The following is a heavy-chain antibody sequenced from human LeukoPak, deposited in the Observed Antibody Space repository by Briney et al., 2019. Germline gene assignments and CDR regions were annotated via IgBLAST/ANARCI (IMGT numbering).Heavy chain of an antibody. CDR2: IYSGGDT. Sequence: GGSLRLSCAASGFTVSSNYMGWVRQAPGKGLEWVSVIYSGGDTYYADSVKGRFTISRDNSKNMIYLEMSSLKAEDTAVYYCAKDLYARAAAGTLVDYWGQGTLVTVSS. J-gene: IGHJ4*02. V-gene: IGHV3-66*01. D-gene: IGHD6-13*01. CDR1: GFTVSSNY. CDR3: AKDLYARAAAGTLVDY.